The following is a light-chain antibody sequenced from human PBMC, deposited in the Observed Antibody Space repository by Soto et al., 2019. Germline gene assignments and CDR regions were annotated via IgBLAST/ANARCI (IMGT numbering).Light chain of an antibody. CDR2: GAS. J-gene: IGKJ4*01. CDR3: QQYYSWPLT. V-gene: IGKV3-15*01. CDR1: QSLTSY. Sequence: EIVMTQSPATLSVSPGERAALSCRASQSLTSYLAWFQQKPGQAPSLLIYGASTRATGIPDRFSGSGSGTEFTLTINSLQSEDFAVYFGQQYYSWPLTFGGGTKVEIK.